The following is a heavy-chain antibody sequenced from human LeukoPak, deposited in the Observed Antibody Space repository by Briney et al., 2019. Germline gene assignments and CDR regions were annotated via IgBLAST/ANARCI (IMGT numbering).Heavy chain of an antibody. CDR2: ISNDGNNK. CDR1: GFTFSSYW. J-gene: IGHJ6*02. V-gene: IGHV3-30-3*01. Sequence: GRSLRLSCAVSGFTFSSYWIHWVRQAPGEGLVWVAVISNDGNNKYYADSVKGRFTISRDNAKNSLYLQMNSLRAEDTAVYYCARSGRGSSSLPGKKLDTDYYYYYGMDVWGQGTTVTVSS. CDR3: ARSGRGSSSLPGKKLDTDYYYYYGMDV. D-gene: IGHD6-6*01.